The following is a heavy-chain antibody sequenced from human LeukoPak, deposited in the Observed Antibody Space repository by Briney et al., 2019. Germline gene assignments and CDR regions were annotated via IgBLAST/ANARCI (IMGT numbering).Heavy chain of an antibody. V-gene: IGHV3-49*04. D-gene: IGHD1-26*01. CDR3: TSSSTWELQYY. CDR2: IRSKAYGGTT. Sequence: GGSLRLSCTASGFTFGDYAMSWGRQAPGKGLEWLGFIRSKAYGGTTEYAASVKGRFTISRDDSKSIAYLQMNSLKTEDTAVYYCTSSSTWELQYYWGQGTLVTVSS. CDR1: GFTFGDYA. J-gene: IGHJ4*02.